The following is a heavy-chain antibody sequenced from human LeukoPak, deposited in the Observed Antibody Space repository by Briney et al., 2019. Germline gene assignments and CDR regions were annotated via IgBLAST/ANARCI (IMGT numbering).Heavy chain of an antibody. CDR3: AREDSSSSEFDY. CDR1: GGSISSSSYY. CDR2: IYYSGST. V-gene: IGHV4-39*07. J-gene: IGHJ4*02. Sequence: SETLSLTCTVSGGSISSSSYYWGWIRQPPGKGLEWIGSIYYSGSTYYNPSLKSRVTISVDTSKNQFSLKLSSVTAADTAVYYCAREDSSSSEFDYWGQGTLVTVSS. D-gene: IGHD6-13*01.